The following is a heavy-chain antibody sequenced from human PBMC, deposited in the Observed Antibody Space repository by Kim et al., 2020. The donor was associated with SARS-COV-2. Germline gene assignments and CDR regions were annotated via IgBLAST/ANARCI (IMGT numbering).Heavy chain of an antibody. J-gene: IGHJ4*02. CDR3: ARISSNFWSGYYYFDY. D-gene: IGHD3-3*01. V-gene: IGHV4-34*01. Sequence: LKSRVTISVDTSKNQFSLKLSSVTAADTAVYYCARISSNFWSGYYYFDYWGQGTLVTVSS.